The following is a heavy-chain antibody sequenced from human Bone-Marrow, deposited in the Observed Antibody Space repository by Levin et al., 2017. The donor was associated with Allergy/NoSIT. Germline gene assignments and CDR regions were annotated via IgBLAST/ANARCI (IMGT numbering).Heavy chain of an antibody. CDR1: GFTFSDYW. D-gene: IGHD6-19*01. CDR3: AKAGSGWSEPGFDI. Sequence: PGGSLRLSCAASGFTFSDYWIHWVRQGPGRGLVWVSRISSDGSTTAYADSVKGRFTISRDNAKDTLHLQMSSLRAEDTAVYYCAKAGSGWSEPGFDIWGQGTLVTVSS. CDR2: ISSDGSTT. V-gene: IGHV3-74*01. J-gene: IGHJ4*02.